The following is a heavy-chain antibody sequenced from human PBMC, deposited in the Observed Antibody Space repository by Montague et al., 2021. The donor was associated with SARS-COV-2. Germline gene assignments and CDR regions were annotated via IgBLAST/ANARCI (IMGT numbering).Heavy chain of an antibody. CDR1: GGFISSGSYY. Sequence: TLSLTCTVSGGFISSGSYYWSWIRQPAGKGLEWIGRIYPSGSTNYXXXLKSRVTISVDTSKNQFSLRLTSVTAADTAVYYCARASRPRQFRGIIFVNAKDVWGQGTTVTVS. D-gene: IGHD3-10*01. CDR2: IYPSGST. CDR3: ARASRPRQFRGIIFVNAKDV. J-gene: IGHJ6*02. V-gene: IGHV4-61*02.